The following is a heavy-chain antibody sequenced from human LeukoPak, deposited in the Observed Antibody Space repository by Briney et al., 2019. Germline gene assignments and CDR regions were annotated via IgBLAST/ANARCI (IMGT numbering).Heavy chain of an antibody. Sequence: GGSLRLSCAASGFAFSSYAMSWVRQAPGKGLEWVSAIDSSGDNTYYADPVKGRFTISRDNSKNTLYLQMNSLRAEDTAIYYCVREHWLIGYHFDSWGQGTLVTVSS. D-gene: IGHD6-19*01. CDR3: VREHWLIGYHFDS. J-gene: IGHJ4*02. CDR1: GFAFSSYA. CDR2: IDSSGDNT. V-gene: IGHV3-23*01.